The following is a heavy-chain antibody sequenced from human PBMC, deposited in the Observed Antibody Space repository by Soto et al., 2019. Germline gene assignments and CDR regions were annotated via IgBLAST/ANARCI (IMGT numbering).Heavy chain of an antibody. V-gene: IGHV3-7*03. D-gene: IGHD6-19*01. CDR2: IKQDGSEK. Sequence: GGSLRLSCAASGFTFSVYYMSWIRQAPGKGLEWVANIKQDGSEKYYVDSVKGRFTISRDNAKNSLYLQMNSLRAEDTAVYYCARDSPGYSSGWYSRYYYYYGMDVWGQGTTVTVSS. CDR3: ARDSPGYSSGWYSRYYYYYGMDV. CDR1: GFTFSVYY. J-gene: IGHJ6*02.